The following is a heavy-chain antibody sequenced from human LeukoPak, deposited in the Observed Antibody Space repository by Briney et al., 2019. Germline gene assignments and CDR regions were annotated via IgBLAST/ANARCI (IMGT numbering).Heavy chain of an antibody. Sequence: SVKVSCKASGDTFSTYAFNWVRQGPGQGLEWTGGIVLISDTTNNAQTFQGRVQITADKSTNTVYMELSSLTSEDTGVYSCAIGASVRVVPMSYYYAMDVWGEGTTVIVSS. CDR3: AIGASVRVVPMSYYYAMDV. CDR2: IVLISDTT. CDR1: GDTFSTYA. J-gene: IGHJ6*04. V-gene: IGHV1-69*06. D-gene: IGHD2-2*01.